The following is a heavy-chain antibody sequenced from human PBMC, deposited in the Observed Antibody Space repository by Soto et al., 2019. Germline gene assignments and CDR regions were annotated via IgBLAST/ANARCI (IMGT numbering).Heavy chain of an antibody. CDR2: ISGSGGGT. D-gene: IGHD2-15*01. CDR3: AKDAGYCSGGNCYSYHDAFDI. Sequence: EVQLLESGGGLVQPGGSLRLSCAASGFTFSSYAMTWVRQAPGKGLEWVSAISGSGGGTYYADSVKGRFTISRDNSKNKVYLQLNSLRAEDTAVYYCAKDAGYCSGGNCYSYHDAFDIWGQGTLVTVSS. V-gene: IGHV3-23*01. CDR1: GFTFSSYA. J-gene: IGHJ3*02.